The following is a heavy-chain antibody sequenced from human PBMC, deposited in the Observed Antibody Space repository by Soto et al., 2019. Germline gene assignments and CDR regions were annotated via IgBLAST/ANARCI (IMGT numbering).Heavy chain of an antibody. CDR1: GYTFTSYA. V-gene: IGHV1-3*01. D-gene: IGHD3-3*01. CDR3: ARDGLRFLEWYSRAFDI. J-gene: IGHJ3*02. Sequence: ASVWVSCKASGYTFTSYAMHWVRQAPGQRLEWMGWINAGNGNTKYSQKFQGRVTITRDKSASTAYMELSSLRSEDTAVYYCARDGLRFLEWYSRAFDIWGQGTMVTVSS. CDR2: INAGNGNT.